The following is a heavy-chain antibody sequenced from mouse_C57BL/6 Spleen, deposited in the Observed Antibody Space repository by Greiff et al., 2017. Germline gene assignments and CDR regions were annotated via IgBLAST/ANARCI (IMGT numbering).Heavy chain of an antibody. CDR1: GFTFSDYG. CDR2: ISSGSSTI. J-gene: IGHJ2*01. V-gene: IGHV5-17*01. Sequence: EVKLMESGGGLVKPGGSLKLSCAASGFTFSDYGMHWVRQAPEKGLEWVAYISSGSSTIYYADTVKGRFTISRDNAKNTLFLQMTRLRSEDTAMYYCARDYDYIDYWGQGTTLTVSS. CDR3: ARDYDYIDY. D-gene: IGHD2-4*01.